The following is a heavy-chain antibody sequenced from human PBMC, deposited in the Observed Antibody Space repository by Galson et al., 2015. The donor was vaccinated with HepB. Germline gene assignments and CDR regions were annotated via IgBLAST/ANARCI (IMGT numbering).Heavy chain of an antibody. Sequence: SVKVSCKASGYTFTSYGISWVRQAPGQGLEWMGWISAYNGNANYAQKLQGRVTMTTDTSTSTAYMELRSLRSDDTAVYYCARDHDSSSWLPDYYYYYGMDVWGQGTTVTVSS. CDR2: ISAYNGNA. CDR1: GYTFTSYG. CDR3: ARDHDSSSWLPDYYYYYGMDV. D-gene: IGHD6-13*01. V-gene: IGHV1-18*04. J-gene: IGHJ6*02.